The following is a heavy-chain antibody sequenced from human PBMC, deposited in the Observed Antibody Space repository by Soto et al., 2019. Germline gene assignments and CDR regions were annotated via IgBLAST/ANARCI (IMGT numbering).Heavy chain of an antibody. Sequence: VQLVESGGGVVQPGRSLRLSCAASGFTFSDYAMHWVRQAPGKGLEWVAVVSHDGRNTHYADSVKGRFTISRDSSKNPVSREMTSLRAEDTAVYSCAKGGRQWLVTSGFNYWGQGALVTVSS. D-gene: IGHD6-19*01. J-gene: IGHJ4*02. CDR3: AKGGRQWLVTSGFNY. V-gene: IGHV3-30*18. CDR1: GFTFSDYA. CDR2: VSHDGRNT.